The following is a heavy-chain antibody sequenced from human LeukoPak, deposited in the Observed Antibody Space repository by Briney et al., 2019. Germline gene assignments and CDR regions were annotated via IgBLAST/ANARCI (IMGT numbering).Heavy chain of an antibody. J-gene: IGHJ6*04. D-gene: IGHD3-10*02. CDR1: GFSFSSYE. CDR2: ISSSGSTI. Sequence: GGSLRPSCAASGFSFSSYEMNWVRQAPGKGLEWVSYISSSGSTIYYADSVKGRFTISRDNAKNSLYLQMNSLRAEDTAVYYCAELGITMIGGVWGKGTTVTISS. V-gene: IGHV3-48*03. CDR3: AELGITMIGGV.